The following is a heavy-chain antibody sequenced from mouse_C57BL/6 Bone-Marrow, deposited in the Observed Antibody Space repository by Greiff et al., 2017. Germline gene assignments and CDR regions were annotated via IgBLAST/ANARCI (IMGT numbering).Heavy chain of an antibody. V-gene: IGHV1-64*01. D-gene: IGHD3-2*02. CDR2: IHPNSGST. CDR1: GYTFTSYW. J-gene: IGHJ4*01. CDR3: ARQHRLHYYAMDY. Sequence: VQLQQPGAELVKPGASVKLSCKASGYTFTSYWMHWVKQRPGQGLEWIGMIHPNSGSTNYNEKFKSKATLTVDTSSSTAYMQLSSLTSEDSAVYYGARQHRLHYYAMDYWGQGTSVTVSS.